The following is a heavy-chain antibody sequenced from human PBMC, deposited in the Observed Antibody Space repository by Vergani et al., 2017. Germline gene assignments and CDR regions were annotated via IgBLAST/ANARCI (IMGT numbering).Heavy chain of an antibody. CDR3: ARDRPYVTYYDFWSGYLEEFDY. D-gene: IGHD3-3*01. Sequence: QVQLQESGPGLVKPSETLSLTCTVSGGSISSYYWSWIRQPPGKGLEWIGYIYTSGSTNYNPSLKSRVTISVDTSKNQFSLKLSSVTAADTAVYYCARDRPYVTYYDFWSGYLEEFDYWGQGTLVTVSS. V-gene: IGHV4-4*09. J-gene: IGHJ4*02. CDR2: IYTSGST. CDR1: GGSISSYY.